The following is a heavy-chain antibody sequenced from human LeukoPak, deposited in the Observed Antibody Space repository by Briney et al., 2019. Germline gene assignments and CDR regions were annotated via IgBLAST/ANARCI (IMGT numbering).Heavy chain of an antibody. J-gene: IGHJ4*02. Sequence: GGSLRLSCAASGFTFSSYAMSWVRQAPGKGLEWVSAISGSGGSTYYADSVKGRFTISRDNSKNTLYLQMNSLRAEDTAVYYCAKQGGGNYGGSWYRYFDYWGQGTLVTVSS. CDR1: GFTFSSYA. V-gene: IGHV3-23*01. CDR3: AKQGGGNYGGSWYRYFDY. D-gene: IGHD6-13*01. CDR2: ISGSGGST.